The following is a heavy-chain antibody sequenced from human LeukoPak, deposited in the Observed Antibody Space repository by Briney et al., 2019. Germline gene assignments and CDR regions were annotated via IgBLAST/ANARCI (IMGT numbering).Heavy chain of an antibody. D-gene: IGHD5-18*01. CDR2: IWYDGSNK. Sequence: GGSLRLSCAASGFTFSSYGMHWVRQAPGKGLEWVATIWYDGSNKYYADSVKGRFTITRDNSKNTLDVQMNSLRAEDTAVYYCARDKGGGYSYTDYWGQGTLVTVSS. J-gene: IGHJ4*02. V-gene: IGHV3-33*01. CDR1: GFTFSSYG. CDR3: ARDKGGGYSYTDY.